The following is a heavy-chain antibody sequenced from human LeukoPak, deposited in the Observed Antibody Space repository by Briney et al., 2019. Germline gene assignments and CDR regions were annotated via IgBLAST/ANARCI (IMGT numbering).Heavy chain of an antibody. CDR3: ARDHGYPCDSVGPVDF. V-gene: IGHV1-2*02. CDR2: INPNSGGT. Sequence: ASVKVSCKASGYTFTGYYMHWLRQAPGQGLEWMGWINPNSGGTNYAQNFQGRVTMTRDTSFSTAYMELSRLRSDDTAVYYCARDHGYPCDSVGPVDFWGQGTLVTVSS. CDR1: GYTFTGYY. D-gene: IGHD2-21*01. J-gene: IGHJ4*02.